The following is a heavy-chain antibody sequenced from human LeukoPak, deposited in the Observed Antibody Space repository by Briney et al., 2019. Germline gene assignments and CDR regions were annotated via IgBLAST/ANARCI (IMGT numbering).Heavy chain of an antibody. CDR2: INTDGSIR. D-gene: IGHD2-21*02. Sequence: GGSLRLSCAASGFTFSNYWMHWVRQVPGKGLVWVSRINTDGSIRNYADSEKGRFTISRDNAKNTLYLQMHSLRAEDTAVYYCAKDSRSVVVTVDPYYCDYWGQGTLVTVSS. CDR1: GFTFSNYW. V-gene: IGHV3-74*01. CDR3: AKDSRSVVVTVDPYYCDY. J-gene: IGHJ4*02.